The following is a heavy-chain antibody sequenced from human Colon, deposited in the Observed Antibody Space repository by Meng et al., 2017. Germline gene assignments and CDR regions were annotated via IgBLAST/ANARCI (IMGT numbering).Heavy chain of an antibody. V-gene: IGHV4-34*02. J-gene: IGHJ4*02. D-gene: IGHD2-15*01. Sequence: QLPLLQWGPGLLKPLEPLSLTCAINAGPFSGYYGSWIRQAPGKGLEWIGEINHSGDTHYIPSLMSRVTMSFDTSKKQFSLHLSSVTAADSAVYYCSSLLTLDYWGPGTLVTVSS. CDR3: SSLLTLDY. CDR1: AGPFSGYY. CDR2: INHSGDT.